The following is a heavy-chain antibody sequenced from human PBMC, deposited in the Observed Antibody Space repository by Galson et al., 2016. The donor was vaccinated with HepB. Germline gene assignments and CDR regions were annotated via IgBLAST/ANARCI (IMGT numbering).Heavy chain of an antibody. CDR1: DGSLSGYY. CDR2: TYPGGRT. V-gene: IGHV4-34*01. Sequence: SETLSPTCGAHDGSLSGYYWSWIRQPPAMGLEWIGETYPGGRTHYNHSLRSRVTISTDTSKSQFYLRLPSVTAADTAVFYCARGPAHGDYSPGDYWGPGTLVTVSS. D-gene: IGHD4-17*01. CDR3: ARGPAHGDYSPGDY. J-gene: IGHJ4*02.